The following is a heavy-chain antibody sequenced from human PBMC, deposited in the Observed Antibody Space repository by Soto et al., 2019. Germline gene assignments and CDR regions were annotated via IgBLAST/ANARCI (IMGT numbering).Heavy chain of an antibody. V-gene: IGHV5-10-1*01. CDR2: IDPSDSYT. CDR3: ARQAFGSSTSCYTFGMDV. Sequence: ESLKISCKGSGYSFTSYWISWVRQMPGKGLEWMGRIDPSDSYTNYSPSFQGHVTISADKSISTAYLQWSSLKESDTAMYYCARQAFGSSTSCYTFGMDVWGQGTTVTVS. CDR1: GYSFTSYW. J-gene: IGHJ6*02. D-gene: IGHD2-2*02.